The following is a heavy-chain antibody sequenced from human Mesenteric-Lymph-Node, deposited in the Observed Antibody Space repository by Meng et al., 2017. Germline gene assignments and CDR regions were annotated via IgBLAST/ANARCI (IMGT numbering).Heavy chain of an antibody. D-gene: IGHD3-10*01. CDR2: FDPEDGET. CDR1: RYTLTELS. J-gene: IGHJ4*02. CDR3: ATDLGDSITMVRGAKK. V-gene: IGHV1-24*01. Sequence: ASVKVSCKVSRYTLTELSMHWVRQAPGKGLEWMGGFDPEDGETIYAQKFQGRVTMTEDTSTDTAYMELSSLRSEDTAVYYCATDLGDSITMVRGAKKWGQGTLVTVSS.